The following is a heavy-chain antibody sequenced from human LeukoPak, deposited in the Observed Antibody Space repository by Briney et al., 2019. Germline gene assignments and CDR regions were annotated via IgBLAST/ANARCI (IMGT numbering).Heavy chain of an antibody. D-gene: IGHD6-13*01. CDR1: GYTFTGYY. CDR2: LNPNSGGT. CDR3: GRRITGYSSSWPNNWFDP. J-gene: IGHJ5*02. V-gene: IGHV1-2*02. Sequence: ASVKVSSKASGYTFTGYYMHWVRQAPGQGLEWMGWLNPNSGGTNYAQKFQGRVTMTRDTSISTAYMELSRLRSDHAAVYYCGRRITGYSSSWPNNWFDPWGQGTLVAVSS.